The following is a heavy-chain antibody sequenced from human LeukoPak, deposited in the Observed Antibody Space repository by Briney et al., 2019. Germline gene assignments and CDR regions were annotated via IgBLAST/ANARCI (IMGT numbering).Heavy chain of an antibody. V-gene: IGHV7-4-1*02. D-gene: IGHD3-9*01. Sequence: ASVKVSCKASGYTFTSYAMNWVRQAPGQGLEWMGWINTNTGNPTYAQGSTGRFVFSLDTSVSTAYLQISSLKAEDTAVYYCARDLGDDIPKWFDPWGQGTLVTVSS. CDR1: GYTFTSYA. CDR2: INTNTGNP. CDR3: ARDLGDDIPKWFDP. J-gene: IGHJ5*02.